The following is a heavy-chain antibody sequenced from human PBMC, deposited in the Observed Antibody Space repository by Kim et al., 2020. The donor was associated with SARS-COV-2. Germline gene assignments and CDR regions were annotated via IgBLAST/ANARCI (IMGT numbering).Heavy chain of an antibody. Sequence: GGSLRLSCAASGFTFSSYGMHWVRQAPGKGLEWVADIWYDGRNKYYADSVKGRFTISRDNSKNTLYLQMNSLRAEDTAVYYCATALLVGATSYGVVAWGQGATFTVSS. J-gene: IGHJ6*02. V-gene: IGHV3-33*01. CDR2: IWYDGRNK. CDR1: GFTFSSYG. D-gene: IGHD1-26*01. CDR3: ATALLVGATSYGVVA.